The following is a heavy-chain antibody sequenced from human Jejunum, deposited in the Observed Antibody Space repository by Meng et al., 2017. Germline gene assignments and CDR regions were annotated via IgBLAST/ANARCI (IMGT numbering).Heavy chain of an antibody. CDR1: GGSISSSNR. D-gene: IGHD2-15*01. J-gene: IGHJ4*02. CDR3: ARDWGCRDGSCFSGLLEY. Sequence: QLQLQESGPGLVKPSGTLSLTCGFPGGSISSSNRWSWVRQSPGKGLEWIGEMYHGGDTNYNPSLETRVTISTDTSRNEFSLKLRSVTAADTAVYYCARDWGCRDGSCFSGLLEYWGQGILVTVSS. CDR2: MYHGGDT. V-gene: IGHV4-4*02.